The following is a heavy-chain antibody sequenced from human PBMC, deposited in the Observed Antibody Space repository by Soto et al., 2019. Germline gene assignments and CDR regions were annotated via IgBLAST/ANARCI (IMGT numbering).Heavy chain of an antibody. CDR1: GYTFNGYY. CDR2: INPNSGGT. CDR3: ARGRELELRLYYYYRDV. Sequence: QVQLVQSGAEVKKPGASVKVSCKASGYTFNGYYMHWVRQAPGQGLEWMGWINPNSGGTNYAQKFQGWVTMTRDTSISTAYMELSRLRSDDTAVYYCARGRELELRLYYYYRDVWGKGTTVTVSS. V-gene: IGHV1-2*04. D-gene: IGHD1-7*01. J-gene: IGHJ6*03.